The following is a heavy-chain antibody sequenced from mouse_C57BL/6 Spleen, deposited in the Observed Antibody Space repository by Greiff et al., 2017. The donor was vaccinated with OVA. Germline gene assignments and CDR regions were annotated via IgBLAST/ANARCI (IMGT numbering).Heavy chain of an antibody. V-gene: IGHV3-6*01. CDR3: ARKGDYGFYAMDY. Sequence: EVQRVESGPGLVKPSQSLSLTCSVTGYSITSGYYWNWIRQFPGNKLEWMGYISYDGSNNYNPSLKNRISITRDTSKNQFFLKLNSVTTEDTATYYCARKGDYGFYAMDYWGQGTSVTVSS. CDR2: ISYDGSN. J-gene: IGHJ4*01. CDR1: GYSITSGYY. D-gene: IGHD2-4*01.